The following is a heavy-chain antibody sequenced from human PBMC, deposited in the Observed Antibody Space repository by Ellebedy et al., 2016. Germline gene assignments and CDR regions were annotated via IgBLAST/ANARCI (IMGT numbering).Heavy chain of an antibody. Sequence: GGSLRLSCAASGFTFSNYGMHWVRQAPGKGLEAVISFDGGYTYYADSVKGRFDISRDNSENTLYLEINNLRPEDTAVYYCARALSSSWYAAYWGQGTLVIVSS. J-gene: IGHJ4*02. CDR1: GFTFSNYG. V-gene: IGHV3-30*03. CDR3: ARALSSSWYAAY. D-gene: IGHD6-13*01. CDR2: ISFDGGYT.